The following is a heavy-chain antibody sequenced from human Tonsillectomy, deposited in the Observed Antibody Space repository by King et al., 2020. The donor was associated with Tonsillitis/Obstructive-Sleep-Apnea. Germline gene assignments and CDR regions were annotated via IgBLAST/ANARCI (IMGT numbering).Heavy chain of an antibody. V-gene: IGHV3-15*07. CDR3: TTMARI. CDR2: IKSKTDGETT. Sequence: VQLVESGGGLVKPGGSLRLSCAASGFTFSKAWMNWVRQAPGKGLEWVGRIKSKTDGETTDYAAPVKGRFTISRDDSKNTLYLQMNSLKTEAAAVYYCTTMARIWGQVTMDTVTS. D-gene: IGHD5-24*01. J-gene: IGHJ3*02. CDR1: GFTFSKAW.